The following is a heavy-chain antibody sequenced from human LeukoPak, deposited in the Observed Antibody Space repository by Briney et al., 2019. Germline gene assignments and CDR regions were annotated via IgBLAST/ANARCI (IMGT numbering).Heavy chain of an antibody. CDR2: IYWDDDN. D-gene: IGHD3-10*01. V-gene: IGHV2-5*02. CDR1: GFSLSTSGVG. Sequence: ESGPTLVNPTQTLTLTCTFSGFSLSTSGVGVGWIRQPPGKALEWLALIYWDDDNRYSPSLKSRLTVTKDTSKNQAVLTMTNLDPVDTATYYCAHAGYELYYNSAPLFGNWGQGILVTVSS. CDR3: AHAGYELYYNSAPLFGN. J-gene: IGHJ4*02.